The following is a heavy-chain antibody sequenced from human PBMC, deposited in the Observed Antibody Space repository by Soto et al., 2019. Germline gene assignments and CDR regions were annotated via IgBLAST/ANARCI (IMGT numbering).Heavy chain of an antibody. CDR1: GFTFSTYG. V-gene: IGHV3-33*07. Sequence: WGSLRLSCAPSGFTFSTYGLYWVRQAPGKGLEWVAVRWYDGSTQYYADSVKGRFTISRDNSKNTLYLQMNSLRAEDTAVYYCARGLVGVAGRGIAFDIWGQGTMVTVSS. CDR3: ARGLVGVAGRGIAFDI. J-gene: IGHJ3*02. D-gene: IGHD2-15*01. CDR2: RWYDGSTQ.